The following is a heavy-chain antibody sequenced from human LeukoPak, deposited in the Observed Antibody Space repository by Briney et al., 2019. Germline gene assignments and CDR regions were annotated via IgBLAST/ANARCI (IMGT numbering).Heavy chain of an antibody. V-gene: IGHV4-39*07. J-gene: IGHJ3*02. CDR2: IYYSGST. CDR3: ARAPRDSSGWPDAFDI. Sequence: SETLSLTCTVSGGSISSSSYYWGWIRQPPGKGLEWIGSIYYSGSTYYNPSLKSRVTISVDTSKNQFSLKLSSVSAADTAVYYCARAPRDSSGWPDAFDIWGQGTMVTVSS. D-gene: IGHD6-19*01. CDR1: GGSISSSSYY.